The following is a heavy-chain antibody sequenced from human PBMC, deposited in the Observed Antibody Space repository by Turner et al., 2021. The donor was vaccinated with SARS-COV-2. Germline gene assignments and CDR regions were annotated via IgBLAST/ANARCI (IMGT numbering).Heavy chain of an antibody. Sequence: QLQLQESGPGVVKPSETLSLTFTVSVGSISSYYWSWIRQPAGKGLEWIGRIHTSGSTNYNPSLKSRVTMSVNTSKNQFSLKLSSVTAADTAVYYCARDGDYYDSSGYAKDALDIWGQGTMVTVSS. D-gene: IGHD3-22*01. CDR3: ARDGDYYDSSGYAKDALDI. V-gene: IGHV4-4*07. CDR1: VGSISSYY. J-gene: IGHJ3*02. CDR2: IHTSGST.